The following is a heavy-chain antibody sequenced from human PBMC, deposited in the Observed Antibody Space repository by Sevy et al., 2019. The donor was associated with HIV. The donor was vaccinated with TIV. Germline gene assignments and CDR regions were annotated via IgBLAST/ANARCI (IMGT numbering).Heavy chain of an antibody. CDR1: GFTFSSHS. V-gene: IGHV3-21*01. CDR2: ISSSSNYI. Sequence: GGSLRLSCAASGFTFSSHSMNWVRQAPGKGLEWVSSISSSSNYIYYEDSVKGRFTISRDNAKNSLYLQMNSLRAEDTAVYYCARGPGYCSGGSCYSGYYYGMDVWGQGTTVTVSS. D-gene: IGHD2-15*01. CDR3: ARGPGYCSGGSCYSGYYYGMDV. J-gene: IGHJ6*02.